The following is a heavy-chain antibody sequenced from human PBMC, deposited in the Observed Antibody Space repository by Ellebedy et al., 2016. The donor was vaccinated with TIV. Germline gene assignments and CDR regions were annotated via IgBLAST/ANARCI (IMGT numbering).Heavy chain of an antibody. CDR2: IIPILGIA. D-gene: IGHD1-1*01. CDR3: ATDLWATGTTGLGH. Sequence: SVKVSCXASGYTFTSYDINWVRQATGQGLEWMGRIIPILGIANYAQKFQGRVTITADKSTSTAYMELSSLRSEDTAVYYCATDLWATGTTGLGHWGQGTLVTVSS. J-gene: IGHJ4*02. V-gene: IGHV1-69*04. CDR1: GYTFTSYD.